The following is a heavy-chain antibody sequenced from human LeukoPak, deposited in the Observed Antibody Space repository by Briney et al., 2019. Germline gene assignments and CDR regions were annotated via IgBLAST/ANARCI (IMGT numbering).Heavy chain of an antibody. Sequence: GGSLRLSCATSGFPFETNAMSWVRQAPGKGLEWVATIGNTETFYADSVTGRFTISRDNSKNTVNLQLNRLRVEDTAIYYCAKDWIQFNRVFDCFDSWGQGTLVTVSS. D-gene: IGHD5-18*01. V-gene: IGHV3-23*01. J-gene: IGHJ4*02. CDR2: IGNTET. CDR1: GFPFETNA. CDR3: AKDWIQFNRVFDCFDS.